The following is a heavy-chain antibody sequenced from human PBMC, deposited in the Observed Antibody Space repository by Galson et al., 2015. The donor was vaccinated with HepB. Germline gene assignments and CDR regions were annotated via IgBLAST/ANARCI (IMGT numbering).Heavy chain of an antibody. CDR2: ISAYNGNT. CDR1: GYTFTSYG. Sequence: QSGAEVKKPGASVKVSCKASGYTFTSYGISWVRQAPGQGLEWMGWISAYNGNTNYAQKLQGRVTMTTDTSTSTAYMELRSLRSDDTAVYYCASPAAGSGWTGDAFDIWGQGTMVTVSS. V-gene: IGHV1-18*01. CDR3: ASPAAGSGWTGDAFDI. D-gene: IGHD6-19*01. J-gene: IGHJ3*02.